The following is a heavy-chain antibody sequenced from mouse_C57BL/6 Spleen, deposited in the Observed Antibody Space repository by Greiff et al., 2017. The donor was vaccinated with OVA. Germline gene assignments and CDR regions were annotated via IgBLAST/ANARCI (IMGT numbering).Heavy chain of an antibody. D-gene: IGHD2-10*02. Sequence: QVQLQQSGPELVNPGASVKLSCKASGYTFTSYSMNWVNQRPGQGLEWIGYINPSSGCTKYNQQFKGKATLPVAKSSSTAYMQLSSLKSEDSAVYYCGSGEYDQGVADWGQGALVTVSA. CDR3: GSGEYDQGVAD. V-gene: IGHV1S26*01. J-gene: IGHJ3*01. CDR2: INPSSGCT. CDR1: GYTFTSYS.